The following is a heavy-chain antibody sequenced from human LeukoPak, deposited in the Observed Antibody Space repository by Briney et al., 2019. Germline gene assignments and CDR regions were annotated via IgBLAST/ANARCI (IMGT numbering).Heavy chain of an antibody. J-gene: IGHJ4*02. D-gene: IGHD6-19*01. CDR3: ARDWQWLVDY. CDR1: GFTFSTYE. CDR2: ITSGGSSI. V-gene: IGHV3-48*03. Sequence: GGSLRLSCAASGFTFSTYEMNWVRQAPGKGLEWISYITSGGSSIYYADSVKGRFTISRGNAKNSLYLQMNSLSAEDTAVYYCARDWQWLVDYWGQGTLVTVSS.